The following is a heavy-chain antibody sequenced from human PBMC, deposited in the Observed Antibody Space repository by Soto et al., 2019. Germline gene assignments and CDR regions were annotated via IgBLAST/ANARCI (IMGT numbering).Heavy chain of an antibody. CDR1: GFIVSRSH. CDR2: IYNHGQI. V-gene: IGHV3-53*01. Sequence: EVQLVESGGGLTQPGGSLRLSCVVSGFIVSRSHMMWVRQAPGKGLEGVSVIYNHGQINYVDPVKGRFTIARDNSKNTIYLQMNILKVEDTAVYYCVRVTGAERHWGQGALVTVSS. J-gene: IGHJ4*02. D-gene: IGHD7-27*01. CDR3: VRVTGAERH.